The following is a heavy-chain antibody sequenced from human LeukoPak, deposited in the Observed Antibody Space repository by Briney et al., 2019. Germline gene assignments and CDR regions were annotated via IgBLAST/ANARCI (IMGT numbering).Heavy chain of an antibody. CDR2: ISSSSSTI. V-gene: IGHV3-48*04. CDR3: ARWNYYYYYMDV. Sequence: GGSLRLSCAASGFTFSSYSMNWVRQAPGKGLEWVSYISSSSSTIYYADSVKGRFTISRDNAKNSLYLQMNSLRAEDTAVYYCARWNYYYYYMDVWGKGTTVTVSS. J-gene: IGHJ6*03. CDR1: GFTFSSYS.